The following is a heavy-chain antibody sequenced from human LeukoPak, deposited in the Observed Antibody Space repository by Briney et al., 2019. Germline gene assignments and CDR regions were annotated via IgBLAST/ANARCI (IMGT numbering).Heavy chain of an antibody. D-gene: IGHD3-10*01. V-gene: IGHV3-23*01. CDR3: ARRGIVIRGFMIGFHKEAYYFDY. J-gene: IGHJ4*02. CDR1: GITLGNYA. Sequence: GGSLRLSCVVSGITLGNYAMSWVRQAPGKGLEWVSGISESGGGTKYADSVKGRFTISRDNSMNTVYLQMNSLRIEDTAVYFCARRGIVIRGFMIGFHKEAYYFDYWGQGILVTVSS. CDR2: ISESGGGT.